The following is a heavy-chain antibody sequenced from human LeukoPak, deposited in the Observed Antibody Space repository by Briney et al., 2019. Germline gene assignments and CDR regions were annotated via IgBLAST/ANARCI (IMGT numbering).Heavy chain of an antibody. CDR1: GFTFSSYA. CDR2: ISYDGSNK. J-gene: IGHJ4*02. CDR3: AKASLRYFDWFSDY. V-gene: IGHV3-30*18. Sequence: GRSLRLSCAASGFTFSSYAMHWVRQAPGKGLEWVAVISYDGSNKYYADSVKGRFTISSDHSRNTLHLQMNSLRAEDSAVYSCAKASLRYFDWFSDYWGQGTLVTVSS. D-gene: IGHD3-9*01.